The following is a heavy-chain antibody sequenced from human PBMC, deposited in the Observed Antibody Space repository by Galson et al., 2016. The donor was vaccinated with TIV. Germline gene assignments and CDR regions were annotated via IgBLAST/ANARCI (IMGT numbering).Heavy chain of an antibody. CDR1: GYSISTSYY. J-gene: IGHJ4*02. CDR3: ARVNHRLDWSDRDW. D-gene: IGHD3/OR15-3a*01. Sequence: KTLSLTCAVSGYSISTSYYWGWIRQPPGKGLEWLGSINHSGSASYNPSLKSRVTMSVDTSQNQFSLKLTSVTAADTAVYYCARVNHRLDWSDRDWWGQGTLGTVAS. CDR2: INHSGSA. V-gene: IGHV4-38-2*01.